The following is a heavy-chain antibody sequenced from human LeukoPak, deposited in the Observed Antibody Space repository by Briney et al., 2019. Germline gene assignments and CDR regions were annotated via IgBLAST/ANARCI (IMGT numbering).Heavy chain of an antibody. J-gene: IGHJ5*02. Sequence: GASVKVSCKASGGTFSSYAISWVRQAPGQGLEWMGGIIPIFGTANYAQKFQGRVTITADKSTSTAYMELSSLRSEDTAVYYCARAPAAAALNWFDPWGQGTLVTVSS. CDR2: IIPIFGTA. CDR1: GGTFSSYA. V-gene: IGHV1-69*06. D-gene: IGHD6-13*01. CDR3: ARAPAAAALNWFDP.